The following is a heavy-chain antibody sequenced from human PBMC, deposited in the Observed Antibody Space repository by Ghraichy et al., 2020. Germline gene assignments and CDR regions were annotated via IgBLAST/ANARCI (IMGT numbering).Heavy chain of an antibody. CDR3: ARLSSGGFDY. D-gene: IGHD3-10*01. CDR2: IYYSGST. Sequence: ESLNISCTVSGDSMSYDYWSWIRQPPGKGLEWIGYIYYSGSTNYNPSLKSRVTISVDTSKNQFSLKLGSVTAADTAVYYCARLSSGGFDYWGQGTLVTVSS. V-gene: IGHV4-59*01. J-gene: IGHJ4*02. CDR1: GDSMSYDY.